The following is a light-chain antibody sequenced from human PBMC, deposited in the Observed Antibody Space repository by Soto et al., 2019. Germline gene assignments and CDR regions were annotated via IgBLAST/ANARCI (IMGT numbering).Light chain of an antibody. Sequence: DIVMTQSPDSLAVSLGERATINCKSSQSIFYSSSNKNYLAWYQHKPGQPPKVLVYWASTRESGVPDRFRGSGSGTDFTLTISSLQAEDVALYYCQQYYGTPYTFGQGTKLEIK. CDR2: WAS. CDR1: QSIFYSSSNKNY. V-gene: IGKV4-1*01. CDR3: QQYYGTPYT. J-gene: IGKJ2*01.